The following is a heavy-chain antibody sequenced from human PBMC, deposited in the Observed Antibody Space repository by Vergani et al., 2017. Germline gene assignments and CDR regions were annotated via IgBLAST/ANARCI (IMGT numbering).Heavy chain of an antibody. CDR1: GYTFSTYG. Sequence: QVQLVQSGAEVKKPGASVKVSCKASGYTFSTYGISWVRQAPGQGLEWMGWLSAYNGNTNYPEKFQGRLTMTTDTSTRTAYMELRSLRSDDTAVYYCARKPNMGDYGMDVWGQGTTVTVSS. V-gene: IGHV1-18*01. CDR3: ARKPNMGDYGMDV. CDR2: LSAYNGNT. J-gene: IGHJ6*02. D-gene: IGHD1-26*01.